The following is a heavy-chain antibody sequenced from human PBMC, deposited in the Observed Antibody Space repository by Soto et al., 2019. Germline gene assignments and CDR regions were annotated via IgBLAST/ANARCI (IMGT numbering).Heavy chain of an antibody. Sequence: QVQLQESGPGLVKPSETLSLTCTVSGGSIGSYYWSWIRQPPGKGLEWIGYIYYSGSTNYNPSLKSRVTISVDTSKNQFSLKLSSVTAADTAVYYCARVRAYGDYPPTFDYWGQGTLVTVSS. V-gene: IGHV4-59*01. CDR2: IYYSGST. D-gene: IGHD4-17*01. CDR3: ARVRAYGDYPPTFDY. CDR1: GGSIGSYY. J-gene: IGHJ4*02.